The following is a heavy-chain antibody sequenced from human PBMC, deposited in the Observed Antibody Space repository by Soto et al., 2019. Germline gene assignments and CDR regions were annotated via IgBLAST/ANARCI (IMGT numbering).Heavy chain of an antibody. CDR1: GYTFTSYA. CDR3: ARARFLEWLVGSMRTPFDY. Sequence: QVQLVQSGAEVKKPGASVKVSCKASGYTFTSYAMHWVRQAPGQRLEWMGWINAGNGNTKYSQKFQGRVTITRDTSASTAYMELSSLRSEDTAVYYCARARFLEWLVGSMRTPFDYWGQGTLVTVSS. D-gene: IGHD3-3*01. V-gene: IGHV1-3*01. CDR2: INAGNGNT. J-gene: IGHJ4*02.